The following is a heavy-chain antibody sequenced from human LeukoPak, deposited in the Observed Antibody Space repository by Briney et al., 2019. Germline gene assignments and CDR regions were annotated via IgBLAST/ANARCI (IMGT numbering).Heavy chain of an antibody. J-gene: IGHJ4*02. CDR2: INPNDGDT. D-gene: IGHD2-2*01. CDR1: GYTFTDYY. V-gene: IGHV1-2*02. Sequence: AASVKVSCKASGYTFTDYYMRWVRQAPGQGFEWMGWINPNDGDTNYAQKFQGRVTMTRDTSISTAHMEVSRLRSDDTAVYYCARANFLYCSSSTCLFDYWGQGTLVTVSS. CDR3: ARANFLYCSSSTCLFDY.